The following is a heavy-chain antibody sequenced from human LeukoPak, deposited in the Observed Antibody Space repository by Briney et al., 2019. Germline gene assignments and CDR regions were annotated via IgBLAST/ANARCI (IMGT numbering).Heavy chain of an antibody. CDR3: TTDGGITIRPLFDF. Sequence: GGSLRLSCAASGITFTSAWMGWVRQAPGKGLEWVGRIKGKNDGGTTDYAAPVRGRFTISTDDSKITSYLQMNNLKIEDTAVYYCTTDGGITIRPLFDFWGQGTLVTVSS. CDR1: GITFTSAW. V-gene: IGHV3-15*01. CDR2: IKGKNDGGTT. J-gene: IGHJ4*02. D-gene: IGHD1-14*01.